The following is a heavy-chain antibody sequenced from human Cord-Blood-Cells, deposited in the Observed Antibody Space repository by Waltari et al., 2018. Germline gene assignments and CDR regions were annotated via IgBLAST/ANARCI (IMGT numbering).Heavy chain of an antibody. CDR2: ISWNNGSI. D-gene: IGHD6-13*01. CDR1: GLTFDDYA. J-gene: IGHJ4*02. CDR3: AKGLRFIAAAGIGYFDY. Sequence: EVQLVESGGGLVQPGRSLRLSCAASGLTFDDYAMHWVRKAPGKGLEWVSGISWNNGSIAYADSVKGRFTISRDNAKNSLYLQMNSLRAEDTALYYCAKGLRFIAAAGIGYFDYWGQGTLVTVSS. V-gene: IGHV3-9*01.